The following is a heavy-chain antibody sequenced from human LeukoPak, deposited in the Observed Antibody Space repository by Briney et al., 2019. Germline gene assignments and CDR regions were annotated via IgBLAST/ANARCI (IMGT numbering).Heavy chain of an antibody. V-gene: IGHV3-30*04. Sequence: GGSLRLSCAASGFTFSSYAMHWVRQAPGKGLEWVAVISYDGSNKYYADSVKGRFTISRDNSKNTLYLQMNSLRAEDTAVYYCARGGYSYRIDAFDIWGQGTMVTVSS. J-gene: IGHJ3*02. CDR2: ISYDGSNK. D-gene: IGHD5-18*01. CDR1: GFTFSSYA. CDR3: ARGGYSYRIDAFDI.